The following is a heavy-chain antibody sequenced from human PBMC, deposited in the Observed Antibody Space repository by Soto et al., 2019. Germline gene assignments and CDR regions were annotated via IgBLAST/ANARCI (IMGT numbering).Heavy chain of an antibody. Sequence: PGGSLRLSCAASGFIVNSNYLTWVRQAPGKGLEWVSVIYSDGSTYYADSVKGRFTISRDNSKNTLYLQMNSLRAEDTAVYYCARARSPVAGLFDYWGQGTLVTVSS. V-gene: IGHV3-53*01. CDR1: GFIVNSNY. D-gene: IGHD6-19*01. CDR2: IYSDGST. J-gene: IGHJ4*02. CDR3: ARARSPVAGLFDY.